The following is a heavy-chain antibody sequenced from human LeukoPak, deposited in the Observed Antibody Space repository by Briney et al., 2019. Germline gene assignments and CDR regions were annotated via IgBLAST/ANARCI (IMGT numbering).Heavy chain of an antibody. CDR2: INHRGDT. D-gene: IGHD2-2*03. Sequence: PSETLSLTCAVYGGSFSGYYWSWIRQPPGKGLEWIGEINHRGDTNYNPSLKSRVTISLDTSNNQFSVRLTSVTAADTAVYYCARSPSRQNWIASLYKWFDPWGQGTLVTVAS. V-gene: IGHV4-34*01. J-gene: IGHJ5*02. CDR3: ARSPSRQNWIASLYKWFDP. CDR1: GGSFSGYY.